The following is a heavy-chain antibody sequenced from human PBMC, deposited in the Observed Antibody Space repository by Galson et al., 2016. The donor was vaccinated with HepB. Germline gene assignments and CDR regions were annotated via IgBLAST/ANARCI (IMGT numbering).Heavy chain of an antibody. CDR1: GYTFTFFD. J-gene: IGHJ6*02. V-gene: IGHV1-8*01. D-gene: IGHD2-15*01. Sequence: SVKVSCKASGYTFTFFDINWVRQASGQGLEWMGWMNPKSGNTGYGQNFQGRVTMTRDTSKNTAYMGLSSLRSDDTAVYYCARATGYCSGGRCFYDGLDVWGQGTTVTVSS. CDR3: ARATGYCSGGRCFYDGLDV. CDR2: MNPKSGNT.